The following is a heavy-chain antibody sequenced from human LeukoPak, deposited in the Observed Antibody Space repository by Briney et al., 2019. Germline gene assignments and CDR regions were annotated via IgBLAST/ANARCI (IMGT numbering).Heavy chain of an antibody. CDR1: GGTFSSYA. D-gene: IGHD1-26*01. CDR3: ARDPRGSSFRHGDAFDI. V-gene: IGHV1-69*04. J-gene: IGHJ3*02. CDR2: IIPILGIA. Sequence: GASVKVSCKASGGTFSSYAISWVRQAPGQGLEWMGRIIPILGIANYAQKFQGRVTITADKSTSTAYMELSSLRSEDTAVYYCARDPRGSSFRHGDAFDIWGQGTMVTVSS.